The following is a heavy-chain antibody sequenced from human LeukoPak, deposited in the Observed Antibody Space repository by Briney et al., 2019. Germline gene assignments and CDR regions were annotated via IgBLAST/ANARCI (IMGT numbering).Heavy chain of an antibody. V-gene: IGHV4-34*01. D-gene: IGHD3-10*01. CDR1: GGSLSGYS. CDR3: ARVYVTVVRGRWFDP. J-gene: IGHJ5*02. CDR2: IDHSGST. Sequence: SETLSLTCAVYGGSLSGYSWTWIRQPPGKGLEWIGEIDHSGSTNYNASLTSRVIISADTSQNQFSLKLTSVTVADTAVYYCARVYVTVVRGRWFDPWGQGTLVTLSS.